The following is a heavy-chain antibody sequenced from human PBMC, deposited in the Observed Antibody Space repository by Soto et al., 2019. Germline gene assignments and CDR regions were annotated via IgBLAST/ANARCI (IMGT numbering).Heavy chain of an antibody. D-gene: IGHD3-22*01. CDR1: GGSISSYY. J-gene: IGHJ5*02. CDR3: ARHGRDIYYDSSGYYWDWFVP. Sequence: ETLSLTCTVSGGSISSYYWSWIRQPPGKGLEWIGYIYYSGSTNYNPSLKSRVTISVDTSRNQFSLKLSSVTAADTAVYYCARHGRDIYYDSSGYYWDWFVPWGQGTLVTVSS. V-gene: IGHV4-59*08. CDR2: IYYSGST.